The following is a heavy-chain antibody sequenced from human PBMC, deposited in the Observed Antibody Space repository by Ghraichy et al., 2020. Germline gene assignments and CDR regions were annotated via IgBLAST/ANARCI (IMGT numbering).Heavy chain of an antibody. CDR3: ARENRDDYIPFDY. CDR2: ISPNSGVT. Sequence: ASVKVSCKASGYSFTGYYLHWVRQAPGQGLEWMGWISPNSGVTHYAQKFQGRVTLTRDTSITTTYMELNRLRSDDTAVYYCARENRDDYIPFDYWGQGTLVSVSS. D-gene: IGHD3-16*01. J-gene: IGHJ4*02. V-gene: IGHV1-2*02. CDR1: GYSFTGYY.